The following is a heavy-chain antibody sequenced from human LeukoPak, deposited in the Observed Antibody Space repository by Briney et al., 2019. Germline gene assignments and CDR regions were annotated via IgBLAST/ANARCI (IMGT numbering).Heavy chain of an antibody. Sequence: VSGPTLVNPTQTLTLTCTFSGFSLSTSGVGVGWIRQPPGKALEWLALIYWNDDKRYSPSLKSRLTITKDTSKNQVVLTMTNMDPVDTATYYCARRREMATLVYAFDIWGQGTMVTVSS. V-gene: IGHV2-5*01. J-gene: IGHJ3*02. D-gene: IGHD5-24*01. CDR3: ARRREMATLVYAFDI. CDR2: IYWNDDK. CDR1: GFSLSTSGVG.